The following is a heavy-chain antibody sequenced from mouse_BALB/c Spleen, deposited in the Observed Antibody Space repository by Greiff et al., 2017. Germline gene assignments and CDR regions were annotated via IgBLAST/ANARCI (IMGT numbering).Heavy chain of an antibody. CDR1: GFSLTSYG. J-gene: IGHJ4*01. CDR2: IWAGGST. V-gene: IGHV2-9*02. CDR3: ARVIYYGYTYAMDY. Sequence: VQGVESGPGLVAPSQSLSITCTVSGFSLTSYGVHWVRQPPGKGLEWLGVIWAGGSTNYNSALMSRLSISKDNSKSQVFLKMNSLQTDDTAMYYCARVIYYGYTYAMDYWGQGTSVTVSS. D-gene: IGHD2-2*01.